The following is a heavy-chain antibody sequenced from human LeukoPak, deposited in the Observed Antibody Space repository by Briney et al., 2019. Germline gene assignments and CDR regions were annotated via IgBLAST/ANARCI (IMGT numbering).Heavy chain of an antibody. CDR1: DGSISSYY. D-gene: IGHD6-19*01. CDR3: ACSSSGWFWNY. J-gene: IGHJ4*02. V-gene: IGHV4-4*07. CDR2: HYTSGST. Sequence: SETLSLTCTVSDGSISSYYWSWIRQPAGKGLEWIGRHYTSGSTNYNPSLKSRVTMSVDTSKNQFSLKLSSVTAADTAVYYCACSSSGWFWNYWGQGTLVTVSS.